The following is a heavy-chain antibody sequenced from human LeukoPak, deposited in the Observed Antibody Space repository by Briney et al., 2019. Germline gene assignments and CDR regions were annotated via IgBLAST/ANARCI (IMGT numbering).Heavy chain of an antibody. CDR2: IQLDGSDK. V-gene: IGHV3-30*02. CDR1: GFSFSRYG. D-gene: IGHD3-22*01. J-gene: IGHJ4*02. CDR3: ARDVALSTYHFDSSGLLDY. Sequence: QPGGSLRLSCAASGFSFSRYGMHWVRQAPGKGLEWMIFIQLDGSDKFYADSVKGRFTISRDNAKKSLSLQMNSLRGEDTAVYYCARDVALSTYHFDSSGLLDYWGQGTLVTVSS.